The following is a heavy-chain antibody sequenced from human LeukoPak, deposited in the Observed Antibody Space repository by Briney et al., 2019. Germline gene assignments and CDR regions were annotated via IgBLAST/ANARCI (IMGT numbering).Heavy chain of an antibody. Sequence: GGSLRLSCAASGFTFNSYTMYWVRQAPGKELEGVSSISSSSSHMFYADSVKGRFSISRDNAKNSLYLQMNSVRAEDTAVYYCVRDSGSSYGYYFLHWGQGTLVTVSS. CDR3: VRDSGSSYGYYFLH. CDR2: ISSSSSHM. J-gene: IGHJ1*01. D-gene: IGHD1-26*01. CDR1: GFTFNSYT. V-gene: IGHV3-21*01.